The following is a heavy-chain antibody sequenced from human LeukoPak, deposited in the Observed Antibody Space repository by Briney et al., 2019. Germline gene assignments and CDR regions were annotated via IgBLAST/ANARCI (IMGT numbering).Heavy chain of an antibody. J-gene: IGHJ4*02. V-gene: IGHV3-7*01. CDR3: KSQDY. CDR1: EFTFSNFW. Sequence: GGSLRLSCSASEFTFSNFWMSWVRQAPGKGPEWVANIKQDGSEKYYVDSVKGRFTISRDNAETSLHLQMNSLRAEDTAVYFCKSQDYWGQGTLVTVSS. CDR2: IKQDGSEK.